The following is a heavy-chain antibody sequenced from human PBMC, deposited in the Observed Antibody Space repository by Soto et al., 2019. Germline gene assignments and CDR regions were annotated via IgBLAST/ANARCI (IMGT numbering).Heavy chain of an antibody. Sequence: QVQLVQSGAEVKKTGSSVKVSCKASGGTFGSYAISWVRQAPGQGLEWMGGIIPITATANYAQKFQGRVTITADETTSTASMQLSSLRSEDTAVYYCARSQGSSTSLEIYYYYYYGMDVWGQGTTVTVSS. D-gene: IGHD2-2*01. CDR1: GGTFGSYA. J-gene: IGHJ6*02. CDR2: IIPITATA. CDR3: ARSQGSSTSLEIYYYYYYGMDV. V-gene: IGHV1-69*01.